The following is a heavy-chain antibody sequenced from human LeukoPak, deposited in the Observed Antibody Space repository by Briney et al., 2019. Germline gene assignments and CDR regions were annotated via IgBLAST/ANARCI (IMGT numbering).Heavy chain of an antibody. CDR2: IWYDGSNK. CDR1: GFTFRSHA. J-gene: IGHJ3*02. Sequence: GRSLRLSGVASGFTFRSHAMHWAGQAPGKGLEWVAVIWYDGSNKYYADSVKGRFTISRDNSKNTLYVQMNSLRVEDTAVYYCARDLGYYGSGSAFDIWGQGTMVTVSS. V-gene: IGHV3-33*01. CDR3: ARDLGYYGSGSAFDI. D-gene: IGHD3-10*01.